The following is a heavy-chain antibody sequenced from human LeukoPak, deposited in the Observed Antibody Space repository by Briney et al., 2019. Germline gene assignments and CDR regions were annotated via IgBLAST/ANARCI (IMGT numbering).Heavy chain of an antibody. J-gene: IGHJ6*02. Sequence: PGGSLRLSCAASGFTFSSYGMHWVRQAPGKGLEWVAFIRYDGSNKYYADSVKGRFTISRDNAKNSLYLQMNSLRAEDTAVYYCASITTKSPDVWGQGTTVTVSS. CDR1: GFTFSSYG. V-gene: IGHV3-30*02. CDR2: IRYDGSNK. CDR3: ASITTKSPDV. D-gene: IGHD1-14*01.